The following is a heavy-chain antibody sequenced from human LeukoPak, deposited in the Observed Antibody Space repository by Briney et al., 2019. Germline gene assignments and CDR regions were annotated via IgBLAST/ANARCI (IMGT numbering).Heavy chain of an antibody. V-gene: IGHV4-30-2*01. CDR2: IYHSGST. CDR3: ASRPYCSSTSCYTGGAFDI. Sequence: SETLYLTCTVSGGSISSGGYYWSWIRQPPGKGLEWIGYIYHSGSTYYNPSLKSRVTISVDRSKNQFSLKLSSVTAADTAVYYCASRPYCSSTSCYTGGAFDIWGQGTMVTVSS. CDR1: GGSISSGGYY. J-gene: IGHJ3*02. D-gene: IGHD2-2*02.